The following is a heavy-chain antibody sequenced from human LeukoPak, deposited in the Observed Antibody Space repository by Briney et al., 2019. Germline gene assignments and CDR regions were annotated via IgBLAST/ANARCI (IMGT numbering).Heavy chain of an antibody. CDR1: GGSISSSSYY. CDR2: IYYSGST. CDR3: ARNTAITDY. Sequence: SETLSLTCIVSGGSISSSSYYWGWIRQPPGKGLEWIGSIYYSGSTYYNPSLKSRVTISVDTSKNQFSLKLSSVTAADTAVYYCARNTAITDYWGQGTLVTVSS. V-gene: IGHV4-39*01. D-gene: IGHD5-18*01. J-gene: IGHJ4*02.